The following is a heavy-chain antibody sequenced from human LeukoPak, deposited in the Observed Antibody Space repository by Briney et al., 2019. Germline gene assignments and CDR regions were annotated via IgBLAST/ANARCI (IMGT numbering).Heavy chain of an antibody. CDR2: IHRGGTT. Sequence: GGSLRLSCAASGFTVSSNYMNCVRQAPGKGLEWVSVIHRGGTTYYADSVKGRFTISRDNSKNTLYLQMNSLRAEDTAVYYCARDGYSGSGSLFDYWGQGTLVTVSS. CDR1: GFTVSSNY. V-gene: IGHV3-53*01. D-gene: IGHD3-10*01. J-gene: IGHJ4*02. CDR3: ARDGYSGSGSLFDY.